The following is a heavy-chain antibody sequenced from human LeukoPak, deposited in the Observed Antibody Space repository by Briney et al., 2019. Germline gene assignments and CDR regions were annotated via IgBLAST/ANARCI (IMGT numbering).Heavy chain of an antibody. D-gene: IGHD1-26*01. CDR1: GASISSGTYY. CDR2: IINHSGTT. Sequence: SETLSLTCSVSGASISSGTYYWAWLRQSPGKGLEWIGYIINHSGTTSYNPSLKSRVTISADTSKNLLSLNLRSVTAADTAVYYCARDDRGSYNYWGQGTLVTVSS. CDR3: ARDDRGSYNY. V-gene: IGHV4-30-2*06. J-gene: IGHJ4*02.